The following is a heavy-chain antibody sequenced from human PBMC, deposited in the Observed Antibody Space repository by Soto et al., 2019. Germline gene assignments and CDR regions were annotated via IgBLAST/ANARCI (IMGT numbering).Heavy chain of an antibody. CDR1: GGTFSSYT. J-gene: IGHJ4*02. D-gene: IGHD2-15*01. V-gene: IGHV1-69*02. CDR2: IIPILGIA. Sequence: QVQLVQSGAEVKKPGSSVKVSCKASGGTFSSYTISWVRQAPGQGLEWMGRIIPILGIANYAQKFQGRVTITADKSTSTAYMDLSSLRSEDTAVYYWARVGANGYCSGGSCYSGGGQGTLGTVSS. CDR3: ARVGANGYCSGGSCYSG.